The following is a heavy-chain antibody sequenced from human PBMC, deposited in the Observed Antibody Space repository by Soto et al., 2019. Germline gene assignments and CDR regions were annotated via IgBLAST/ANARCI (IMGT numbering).Heavy chain of an antibody. J-gene: IGHJ5*02. CDR3: ASSAYYYDSSGYYNNNWFDP. V-gene: IGHV1-69*01. Sequence: VQLVQSGAEVKKPGSSVKVSCKASGGTFSSYAISWVRQAPGQGLEWMGGIIPIFGTANYAQKFQGRVTITADESTSTAYMELSSLRSEDTAVYYCASSAYYYDSSGYYNNNWFDPWGQGTLVTVSS. CDR1: GGTFSSYA. D-gene: IGHD3-22*01. CDR2: IIPIFGTA.